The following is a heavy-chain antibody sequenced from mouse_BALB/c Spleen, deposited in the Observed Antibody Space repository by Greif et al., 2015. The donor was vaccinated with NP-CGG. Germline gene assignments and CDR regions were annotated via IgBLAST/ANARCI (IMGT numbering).Heavy chain of an antibody. D-gene: IGHD1-1*01. CDR2: ISDGGSYT. CDR3: ARGDYGSSYNAMDY. J-gene: IGHJ4*01. V-gene: IGHV5-4*02. CDR1: GFTFSDYY. Sequence: EVMLVESGGGLVKPGGSLKLSCAASGFTFSDYYMYWVRQTPEKRLEWVATISDGGSYTYYPDSVKGRFTISRDNAKNNLYLQMSSLKSEDTAMYYCARGDYGSSYNAMDYWGQGTSVTVSS.